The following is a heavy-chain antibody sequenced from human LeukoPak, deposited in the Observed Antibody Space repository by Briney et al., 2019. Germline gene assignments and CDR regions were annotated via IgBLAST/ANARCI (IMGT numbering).Heavy chain of an antibody. CDR2: ISGYNGNT. J-gene: IGHJ4*02. V-gene: IGHV1-18*01. D-gene: IGHD3-22*01. Sequence: ASVKVSCKASGYSFTSYGISWVRQAPGQGLEWMGWISGYNGNTDYAQKLHGRVTMTTDTSTSTAYMELRSLSSDDTAVYYCARDITMLLVAPDYWGQGTLVTVSS. CDR1: GYSFTSYG. CDR3: ARDITMLLVAPDY.